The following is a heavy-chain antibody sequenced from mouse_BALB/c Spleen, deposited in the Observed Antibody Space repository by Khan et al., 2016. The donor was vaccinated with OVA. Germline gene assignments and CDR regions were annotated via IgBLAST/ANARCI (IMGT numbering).Heavy chain of an antibody. J-gene: IGHJ3*01. V-gene: IGHV1S136*01. D-gene: IGHD1-1*01. CDR1: GYTFTSYV. CDR3: ARRDYYGSSSFAY. Sequence: EVQLQQSGPELVKPGASVKMSCKASGYTFTSYVMHWVKQKPGQGLEWIGYINPYNDGTKYNEKLKGKATLTSDKSSSTAYMELSSLTSEDSAVYYCARRDYYGSSSFAYWGQGTLVTVSA. CDR2: INPYNDGT.